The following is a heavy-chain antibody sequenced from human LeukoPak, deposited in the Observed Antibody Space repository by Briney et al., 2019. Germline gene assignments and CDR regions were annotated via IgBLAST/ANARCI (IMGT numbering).Heavy chain of an antibody. V-gene: IGHV4-34*01. CDR2: INHSGST. CDR3: ARAGATYWFDP. D-gene: IGHD5-12*01. CDR1: GGSFSGYY. Sequence: PSATLSLTCAVYGGSFSGYYWSWIRQPPGKGLEWIGEINHSGSTNYNPSLKSRVTISVDASKNQFSLKLSSVTAADTAVYYCARAGATYWFDPWGQGTLVTVSS. J-gene: IGHJ5*02.